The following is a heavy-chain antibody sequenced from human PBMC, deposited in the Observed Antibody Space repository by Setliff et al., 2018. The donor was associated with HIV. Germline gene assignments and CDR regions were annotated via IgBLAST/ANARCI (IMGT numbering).Heavy chain of an antibody. Sequence: PSETLSLTCAVSGGSVSSPSYYWGWIRQPPGKGLEWIGSVYNSGITFKNPSLKSRVSISVDSSKNQFSLKLSSVTAADTAVYFCARGGLDYYYAMDVWGQGTTVTVSS. CDR1: GGSVSSPSYY. CDR3: ARGGLDYYYAMDV. CDR2: VYNSGIT. V-gene: IGHV4-39*07. J-gene: IGHJ6*02.